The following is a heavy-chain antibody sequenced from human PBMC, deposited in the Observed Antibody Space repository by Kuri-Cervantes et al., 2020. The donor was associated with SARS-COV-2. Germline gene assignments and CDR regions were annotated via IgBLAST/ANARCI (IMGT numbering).Heavy chain of an antibody. D-gene: IGHD4-17*01. V-gene: IGHV3-23*01. J-gene: IGHJ4*02. Sequence: GESLKISCDASKFTFSSYAMTWVRQAPGKGLEWVSSISGSGDTTFYADSVKGRFTISRDNSKNTLYVQMNSLRAEDTAVYFCARSRYVDYLYYFDYWGQGTLVTVSS. CDR1: KFTFSSYA. CDR3: ARSRYVDYLYYFDY. CDR2: ISGSGDTT.